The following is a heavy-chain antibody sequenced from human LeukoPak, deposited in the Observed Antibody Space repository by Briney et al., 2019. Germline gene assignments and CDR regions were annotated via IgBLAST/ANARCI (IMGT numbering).Heavy chain of an antibody. CDR2: IRHDGTEK. CDR1: GVTFRTYG. J-gene: IGHJ4*02. V-gene: IGHV3-30*02. Sequence: GGSLRLSCGACGVTFRTYGMHGVRQATGKGLEWLTFIRHDGTEKYYADSVKGRFTISRDNSRNTLYLQVNSLGPDDTAVYYCARLMVGQAGVGATHFDYWGQGTLVSVSS. CDR3: ARLMVGQAGVGATHFDY. D-gene: IGHD1-26*01.